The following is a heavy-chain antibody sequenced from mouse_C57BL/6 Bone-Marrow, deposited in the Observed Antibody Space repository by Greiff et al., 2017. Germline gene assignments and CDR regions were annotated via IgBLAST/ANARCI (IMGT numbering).Heavy chain of an antibody. V-gene: IGHV1-81*01. J-gene: IGHJ4*01. CDR3: ARRWGFYDHYAMDY. Sequence: VQLQQSGAELARPGASVKLSCKASGYTFTSYGISWVKQRTGQGLEWIGEIYPRSGNTYYNEKFKGKATLTADKSSSTAYMELRSLTSEDSAVYFCARRWGFYDHYAMDYWGQGTSVTGSS. CDR2: IYPRSGNT. CDR1: GYTFTSYG. D-gene: IGHD2-3*01.